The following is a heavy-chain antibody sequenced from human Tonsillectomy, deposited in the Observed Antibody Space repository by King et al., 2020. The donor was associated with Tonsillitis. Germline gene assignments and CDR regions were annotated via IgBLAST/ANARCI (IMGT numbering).Heavy chain of an antibody. V-gene: IGHV4-4*07. CDR2: IYTSGST. D-gene: IGHD3-3*01. J-gene: IGHJ3*02. CDR3: ARVTDYDFWSGFQTGAFDI. Sequence: VQLQESGPGLVKPSETLSLTCTVSGGSISSYYWSWIRQPAGKGLEWIGRIYTSGSTNYNPSLKSRVTMSVDTAKNQFSLKLSTVTAADTAVYYCARVTDYDFWSGFQTGAFDIWGQRTMVTVSS. CDR1: GGSISSYY.